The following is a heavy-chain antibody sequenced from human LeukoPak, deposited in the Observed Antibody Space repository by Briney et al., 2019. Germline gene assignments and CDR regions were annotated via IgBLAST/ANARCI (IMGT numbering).Heavy chain of an antibody. CDR1: GYSISSGYY. V-gene: IGHV4-38-2*02. Sequence: SETLSLTCTVSGYSISSGYYWGWIRQPPGKGLEWIGSIYHSGSTYYNPSLKSRVTISVDTSKNQFSLKLSSVTAADTAVYYCARVPLYSSSWYGRSDYFDYWGQGTLVTVSS. J-gene: IGHJ4*02. CDR3: ARVPLYSSSWYGRSDYFDY. D-gene: IGHD6-13*01. CDR2: IYHSGST.